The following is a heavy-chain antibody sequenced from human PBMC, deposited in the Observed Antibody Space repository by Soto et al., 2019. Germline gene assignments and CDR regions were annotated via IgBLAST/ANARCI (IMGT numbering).Heavy chain of an antibody. CDR3: AKKFGENNNRFMDV. D-gene: IGHD3-10*01. V-gene: IGHV3-30*18. J-gene: IGHJ6*03. CDR1: GFTFSSYG. CDR2: ISYDGSNK. Sequence: QVQLVESGGGVVQPGRSLRLSCAVSGFTFSSYGMHWVRQAPGKGLEWVAVISYDGSNKIYVDSVKGRFTISRDNSKNTLYLEMNSLRGEHTAVYYCAKKFGENNNRFMDVWGNGTTVTVSS.